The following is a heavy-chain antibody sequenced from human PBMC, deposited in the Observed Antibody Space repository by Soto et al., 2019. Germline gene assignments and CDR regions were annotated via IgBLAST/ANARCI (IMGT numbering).Heavy chain of an antibody. CDR3: ANVLGY. J-gene: IGHJ4*02. D-gene: IGHD3-16*01. CDR2: ISGTGGST. V-gene: IGHV3-23*01. Sequence: GGSLRLSCAGSGFTFSSYVMNWVRQAPGKGLEWVSGISGTGGSTYYADSVKGRFTISRDNSKNTLSLQMNSLRAEDTAVYYCANVLGYWGQGTLVTVSS. CDR1: GFTFSSYV.